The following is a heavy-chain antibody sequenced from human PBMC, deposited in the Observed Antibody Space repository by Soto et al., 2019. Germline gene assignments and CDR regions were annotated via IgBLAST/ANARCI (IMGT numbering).Heavy chain of an antibody. CDR3: ARNGGYCSSTSCYTWFDP. J-gene: IGHJ5*02. CDR2: INHIGST. Sequence: SETLSLTCAVYGGSFSGYYWSWIRQPPGKGLEWIGEINHIGSTNYNPSLKSRVTISVDTSKNQFSLKLSSVTAADTAVYYCARNGGYCSSTSCYTWFDPWGQGTLVTVSS. CDR1: GGSFSGYY. V-gene: IGHV4-34*01. D-gene: IGHD2-2*02.